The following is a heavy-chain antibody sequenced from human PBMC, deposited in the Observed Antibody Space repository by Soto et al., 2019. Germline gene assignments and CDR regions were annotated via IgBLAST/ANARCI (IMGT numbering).Heavy chain of an antibody. CDR3: ARDRAKGLWFGELFSYAFDI. CDR2: IWYDGSNK. J-gene: IGHJ3*02. D-gene: IGHD3-10*01. CDR1: GFTFSSYG. V-gene: IGHV3-33*01. Sequence: LRLSCAASGFTFSSYGMHWVRQAPGKGLEWVAVIWYDGSNKYYADSVKGRFTISRDNSKNTLYLQMNSLRAEDTAVYYCARDRAKGLWFGELFSYAFDIWGQGTMVTVSS.